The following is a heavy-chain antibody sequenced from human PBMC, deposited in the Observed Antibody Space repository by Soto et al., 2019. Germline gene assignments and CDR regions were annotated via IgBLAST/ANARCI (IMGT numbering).Heavy chain of an antibody. J-gene: IGHJ4*02. CDR1: CGSTTSDY. V-gene: IGHV4-59*01. CDR2: IFHSLGA. CDR3: VRDLNGSGDY. Sequence: SETLSLTCTFSCGSTTSDYWSWIRQPPGKGLEWLGYIFHSLGAKYNPSLGSRGTISLDTSKNQLSLSLRSVTAADTAIYFCVRDLNGSGDYWGQGTQVTVSS. D-gene: IGHD3-10*01.